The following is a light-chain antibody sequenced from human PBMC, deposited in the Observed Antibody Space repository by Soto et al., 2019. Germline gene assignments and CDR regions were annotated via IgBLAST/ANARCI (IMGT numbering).Light chain of an antibody. CDR1: SSDVGGYNY. V-gene: IGLV2-14*01. CDR3: SSYTSGSTLVV. Sequence: QSALTQPGSVSGSPGQSITISCTGTSSDVGGYNYVSWYQQHPGKAPKLMIYDVSNRPSGVSNRFSGSKSGNTASLTISGLQAEDEADYYCSSYTSGSTLVVFGGGTKVTVL. CDR2: DVS. J-gene: IGLJ2*01.